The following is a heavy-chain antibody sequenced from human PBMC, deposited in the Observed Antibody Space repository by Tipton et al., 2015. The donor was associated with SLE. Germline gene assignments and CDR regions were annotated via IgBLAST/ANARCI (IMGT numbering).Heavy chain of an antibody. CDR1: GGSISSYY. Sequence: LRLSCTVSGGSISSYYWSWIRQPPGKGLEWIGYIYYSGSTNYNPSLKSRVTISVDTSKNHFSLKLSSVTAEDTAVYYCARGSRYYDISGYHWSLDLWGGGPLVTVSS. J-gene: IGHJ2*01. V-gene: IGHV4-59*01. D-gene: IGHD3-22*01. CDR2: IYYSGST. CDR3: ARGSRYYDISGYHWSLDL.